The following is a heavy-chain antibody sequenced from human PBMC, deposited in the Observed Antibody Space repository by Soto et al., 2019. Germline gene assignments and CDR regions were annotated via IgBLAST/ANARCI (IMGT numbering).Heavy chain of an antibody. CDR3: ARQRIMITFGGVIVIPYYYYGMDV. J-gene: IGHJ6*02. V-gene: IGHV4-34*01. Sequence: KASETLSLTCAVYGGSFSGYYWSWIRQPPGKGLEWIGEINHSGSTNYNPSLKSRVTISVDTSKNQFSLKLSSVTAADTAVYYCARQRIMITFGGVIVIPYYYYGMDVWGQGTTVTVSS. CDR2: INHSGST. D-gene: IGHD3-16*02. CDR1: GGSFSGYY.